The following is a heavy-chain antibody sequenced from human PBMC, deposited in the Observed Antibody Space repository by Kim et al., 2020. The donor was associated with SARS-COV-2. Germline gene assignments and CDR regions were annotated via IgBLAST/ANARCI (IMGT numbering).Heavy chain of an antibody. V-gene: IGHV4-59*01. CDR1: GGSISSYY. D-gene: IGHD6-13*01. Sequence: SETLSLTCTVSGGSISSYYWSWIRQPPGNGLEWIGYIYYSGSTNYNPSLKSRVTISVDTSKNQFSLKLSSVTAADTAVYYCARKGSSWTGIDYWGQGTLVTVSS. CDR3: ARKGSSWTGIDY. CDR2: IYYSGST. J-gene: IGHJ4*02.